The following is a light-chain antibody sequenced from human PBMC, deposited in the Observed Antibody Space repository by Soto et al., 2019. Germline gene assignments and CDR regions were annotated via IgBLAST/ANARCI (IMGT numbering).Light chain of an antibody. V-gene: IGLV2-14*01. J-gene: IGLJ7*01. CDR1: SGDVGGYDY. Sequence: QSALTQPASVSGSPGQSIAISCTGTSGDVGGYDYVSWYQQHPDKAPKPMIYEVTKRPSWVSNRFSGSKSGNTASLTISGLQPEDEADYYCSSHTSGSTRVFGSGTQLTVL. CDR3: SSHTSGSTRV. CDR2: EVT.